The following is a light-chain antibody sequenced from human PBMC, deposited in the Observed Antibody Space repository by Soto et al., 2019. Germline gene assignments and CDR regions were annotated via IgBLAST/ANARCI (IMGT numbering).Light chain of an antibody. J-gene: IGKJ5*01. CDR3: QLYGISPH. V-gene: IGKV3-15*01. CDR2: GAS. Sequence: EIVLTQSPGTLSVSPGDRVTLSCRASRSVDINLAWYQQRAGQAPRLLVYGASTKATDMPGRFSGRGSGTEFTLTISSLQSEDFAVYYCQLYGISPHFGQGTRREIK. CDR1: RSVDIN.